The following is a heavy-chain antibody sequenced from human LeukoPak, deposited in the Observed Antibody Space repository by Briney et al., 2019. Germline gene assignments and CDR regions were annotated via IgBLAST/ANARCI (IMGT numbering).Heavy chain of an antibody. Sequence: PGGSLRLSCAASGFTFSNYAMGWVRQAPGKGLEWVSAISGSGAGTYYADSVKGRFTISRDNAKNSPYLQMNSLRAEDTAVYYCARDLGIAASTQDYWGQGTLVTVSS. J-gene: IGHJ4*02. CDR2: ISGSGAGT. D-gene: IGHD6-13*01. CDR1: GFTFSNYA. V-gene: IGHV3-23*01. CDR3: ARDLGIAASTQDY.